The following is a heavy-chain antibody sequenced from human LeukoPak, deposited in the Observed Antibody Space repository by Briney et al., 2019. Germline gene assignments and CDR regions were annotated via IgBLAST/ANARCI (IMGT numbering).Heavy chain of an antibody. CDR3: ATDGYCSTTGCYFFDC. CDR2: IKGKPDGGTT. CDR1: GFTFSSYS. Sequence: GGSLRLSCAASGFTFSSYSMNWVRQAPGKGLEWVGRIKGKPDGGTTEYAAPVKGRFTISKDESKNTLYLQMNSLTTEDTAVYYCATDGYCSTTGCYFFDCWGQGTQVTVSS. V-gene: IGHV3-15*01. D-gene: IGHD2-15*01. J-gene: IGHJ4*02.